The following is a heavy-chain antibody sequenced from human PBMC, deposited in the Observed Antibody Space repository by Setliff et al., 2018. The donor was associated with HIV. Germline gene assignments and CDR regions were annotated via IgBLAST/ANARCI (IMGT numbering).Heavy chain of an antibody. Sequence: VSVKVSCKTSGYTFTSYGISWVRQAPGQGLEWMGWISVYNGNTNYAQKLQGRVTMTTDTSTSTAYMELRSLRSDDTAVYYCAREGIVGATLRYYYYAMDVWGQGTTVTVS. CDR1: GYTFTSYG. D-gene: IGHD1-26*01. J-gene: IGHJ6*02. CDR3: AREGIVGATLRYYYYAMDV. V-gene: IGHV1-18*01. CDR2: ISVYNGNT.